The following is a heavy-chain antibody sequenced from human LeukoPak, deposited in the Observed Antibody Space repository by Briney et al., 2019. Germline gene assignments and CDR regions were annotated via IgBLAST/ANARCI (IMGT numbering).Heavy chain of an antibody. CDR2: INPNSGGT. D-gene: IGHD3-10*01. J-gene: IGHJ4*02. V-gene: IGHV1-2*02. Sequence: ASVKVSCKASGYTFTGYYMHWVRQAPGQGLEWMGWINPNSGGTNYAQKFQGRVTMTRDTSISTSYMELRSLRSDDTAVYYCARDLYSRRMNYYGSGSYFAYWGQGTLVTVSS. CDR1: GYTFTGYY. CDR3: ARDLYSRRMNYYGSGSYFAY.